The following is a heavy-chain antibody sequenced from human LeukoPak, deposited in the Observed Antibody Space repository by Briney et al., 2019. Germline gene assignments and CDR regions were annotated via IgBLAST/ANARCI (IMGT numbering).Heavy chain of an antibody. V-gene: IGHV5-51*01. J-gene: IGHJ3*02. CDR3: ARLEIVGATFDI. D-gene: IGHD1-26*01. Sequence: GESLKISCQGSGYIFTSYWIVLVRQMPGKSLEWMGIIYPGDSDTRYSPSFQGQVTISADKSISTAYLQWSSLKASDTAMYYCARLEIVGATFDIWGQGTMVTVSS. CDR2: IYPGDSDT. CDR1: GYIFTSYW.